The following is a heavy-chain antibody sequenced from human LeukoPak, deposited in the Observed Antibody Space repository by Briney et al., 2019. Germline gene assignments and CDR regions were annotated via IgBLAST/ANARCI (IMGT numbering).Heavy chain of an antibody. D-gene: IGHD3-3*01. CDR1: GFTFSSYW. Sequence: GGSLRLSCAASGFTFSSYWMHWVRQAPGKGLGWVSRINSDGSSTSYADSVKGRFTISRDNDKNTLYLQMNSLRAEDTAVYYCARGRFWSGYDAFDIWGQGTMVTVSS. CDR3: ARGRFWSGYDAFDI. CDR2: INSDGSST. J-gene: IGHJ3*02. V-gene: IGHV3-74*01.